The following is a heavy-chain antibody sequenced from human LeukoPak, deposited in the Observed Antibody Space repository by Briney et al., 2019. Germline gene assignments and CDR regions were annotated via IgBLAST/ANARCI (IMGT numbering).Heavy chain of an antibody. Sequence: SETLSLTCTVSGVSIISSSYDWGWIRQPPGKGLEWIGSINYSGSTDYNPSLESRVTISVDASKNQFSLKMSSVTAADTAVYYCARHFDIWGQGTLVTVSS. CDR2: INYSGST. V-gene: IGHV4-39*01. CDR3: ARHFDI. J-gene: IGHJ4*02. CDR1: GVSIISSSYD.